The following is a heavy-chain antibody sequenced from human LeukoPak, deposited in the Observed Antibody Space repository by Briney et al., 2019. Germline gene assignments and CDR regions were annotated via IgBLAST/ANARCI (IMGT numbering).Heavy chain of an antibody. CDR1: GFTLSDHY. Sequence: QSGGSLRLSCAASGFTLSDHYMDWVRQAPGKGLEWVSRSRNKANSYATEYAASVKGRFAISRDNSRNSLFLQMDSLTTEDTAVYYCARGIGAWDAFDLWGQGTMVTVSS. V-gene: IGHV3-72*01. D-gene: IGHD4/OR15-4a*01. J-gene: IGHJ3*01. CDR2: SRNKANSYAT. CDR3: ARGIGAWDAFDL.